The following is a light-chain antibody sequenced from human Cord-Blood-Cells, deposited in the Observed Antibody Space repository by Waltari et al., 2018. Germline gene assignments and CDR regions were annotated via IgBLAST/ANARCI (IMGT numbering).Light chain of an antibody. CDR1: SSDVGGYNY. CDR2: DDS. V-gene: IGLV2-14*03. CDR3: SSYTSSSTWV. J-gene: IGLJ3*02. Sequence: QSALTQPASVSGSPGQSITISCTGTSSDVGGYNYVSWYQQHPGKAPKLMIYDDSNRPSGVSIRFSGSKSGNTASLTISGLQAEDEADYYFSSYTSSSTWVFGGGTKLTVL.